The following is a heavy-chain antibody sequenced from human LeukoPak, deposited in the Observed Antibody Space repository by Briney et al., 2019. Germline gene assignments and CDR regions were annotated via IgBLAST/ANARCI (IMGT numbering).Heavy chain of an antibody. D-gene: IGHD5-24*01. Sequence: SETLSLTCTVSGGSISSSSYYWGWIRQPPGKGLEWIGSIYYSGSTYYNPSLKSRVTISVDTSKNQFSLKLSSVTAADTAVYYCARDSRGFRDGYTGGFDYWGQGTLVTVSS. CDR1: GGSISSSSYY. CDR3: ARDSRGFRDGYTGGFDY. V-gene: IGHV4-39*07. CDR2: IYYSGST. J-gene: IGHJ4*02.